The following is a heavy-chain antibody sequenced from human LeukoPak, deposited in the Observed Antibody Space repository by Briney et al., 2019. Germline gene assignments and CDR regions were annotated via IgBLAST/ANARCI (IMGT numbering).Heavy chain of an antibody. CDR2: INPNSGGT. J-gene: IGHJ6*03. D-gene: IGHD1-26*01. V-gene: IGHV1-2*02. CDR1: GYTFTGYY. Sequence: ASVKVSCKASGYTFTGYYMHWVRQAPGQGLEWMGWINPNSGGTNYAQKFQGRVTMTRDTSISTAYMELSRLRSDDTAVYYCARNSGSHTRHYYYYMDVWGEGTTVTVSS. CDR3: ARNSGSHTRHYYYYMDV.